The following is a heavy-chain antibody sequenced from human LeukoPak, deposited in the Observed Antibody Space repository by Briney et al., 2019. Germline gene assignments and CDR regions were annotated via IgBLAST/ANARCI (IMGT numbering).Heavy chain of an antibody. Sequence: GGSLRLSCATSGFTFGSYAMTWVRQAPGKGLEWVSGITGVGNTPYYADSVKGRFTISRDNSKNTLYLQMNSLRAEDTAVYYCAKGGGLYGSGYDHIYFDYWGQGTLVTVSS. CDR3: AKGGGLYGSGYDHIYFDY. D-gene: IGHD5-12*01. CDR1: GFTFGSYA. CDR2: ITGVGNTP. J-gene: IGHJ4*02. V-gene: IGHV3-23*01.